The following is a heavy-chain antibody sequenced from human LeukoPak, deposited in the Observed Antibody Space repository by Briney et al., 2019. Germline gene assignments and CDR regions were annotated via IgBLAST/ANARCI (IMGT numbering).Heavy chain of an antibody. D-gene: IGHD3-3*01. CDR2: INPSGGST. V-gene: IGHV1-46*01. Sequence: ASVTVSCKASGYTFTSYYMHWVRQAPGQGLEWMGIINPSGGSTSYAQKFQGRVTMTRDTSTSTVHMEVSSLRSEDTAVYYCARGTANFWSGYSSHFDYWGQGTLVTVSS. CDR3: ARGTANFWSGYSSHFDY. CDR1: GYTFTSYY. J-gene: IGHJ4*02.